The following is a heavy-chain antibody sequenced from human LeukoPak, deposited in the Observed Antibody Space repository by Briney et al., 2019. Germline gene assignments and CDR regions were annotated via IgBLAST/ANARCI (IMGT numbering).Heavy chain of an antibody. CDR2: IYHSGST. D-gene: IGHD3-22*01. CDR3: ARDPHYYDSSGTIDY. Sequence: SGTLSLTCAVSGGSISSSNWWSWVRQPPGKGLEWIGEIYHSGSTYYNPSLKSRVTISVDTSKNQFSLKLSSVTAADTAVYYCARDPHYYDSSGTIDYWGQGTLVTVSS. V-gene: IGHV4-4*02. J-gene: IGHJ4*02. CDR1: GGSISSSNW.